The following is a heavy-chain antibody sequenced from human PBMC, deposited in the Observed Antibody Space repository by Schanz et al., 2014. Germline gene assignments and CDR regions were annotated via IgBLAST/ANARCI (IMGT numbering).Heavy chain of an antibody. CDR2: INPSGGST. V-gene: IGHV1-46*03. Sequence: QVQLVQSGTQVKKPGASVKVSCKASGYTLSAYSLHWVRQAPGQGLEWMGIINPSGGSTRYGQKFQGRITVTTDTSTSTVYLELSSLRSDDTAVYYCGRGFSRSYIDFWRQGTLITVSS. J-gene: IGHJ4*02. CDR3: GRGFSRSYIDF. D-gene: IGHD6-6*01. CDR1: GYTLSAYS.